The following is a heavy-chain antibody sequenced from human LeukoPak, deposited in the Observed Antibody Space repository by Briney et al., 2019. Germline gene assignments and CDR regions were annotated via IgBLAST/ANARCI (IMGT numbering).Heavy chain of an antibody. Sequence: PGGSLRLSCAASGFTFDDYAMHWVRQAPGKGLEWVSGISWNSGSIGYADSVKGRFTISRDNAKNSLYLQMNSLRAEDTALYYCAKDKVDTAMADELDWYFDLWGRGTLVTVSS. CDR3: AKDKVDTAMADELDWYFDL. D-gene: IGHD5-18*01. CDR2: ISWNSGSI. CDR1: GFTFDDYA. V-gene: IGHV3-9*01. J-gene: IGHJ2*01.